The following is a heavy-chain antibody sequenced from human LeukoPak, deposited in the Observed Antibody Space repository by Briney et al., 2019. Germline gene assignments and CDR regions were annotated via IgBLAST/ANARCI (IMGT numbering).Heavy chain of an antibody. D-gene: IGHD3-16*01. J-gene: IGHJ4*02. CDR1: GFTFSTYW. CDR2: ISSDGSIT. CDR3: AKDYLWGTYDY. Sequence: PGGSLRLSCAASGFTFSTYWMHWVRQAPGKGLVWVSRISSDGSITDYADSVKGRFTISRDNSKNTLYLQMNSLRAEDTAVYYCAKDYLWGTYDYGGQGTLVTVSS. V-gene: IGHV3-74*01.